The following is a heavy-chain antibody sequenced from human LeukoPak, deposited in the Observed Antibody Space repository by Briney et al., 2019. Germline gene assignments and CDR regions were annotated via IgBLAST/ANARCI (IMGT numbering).Heavy chain of an antibody. CDR2: IFYSGNT. CDR3: ARVFRRDGYFDY. J-gene: IGHJ4*02. D-gene: IGHD5-24*01. V-gene: IGHV4-59*01. Sequence: PSETLSLTCTVSGYSITSYYWSWIRQPPGKGLEWIGYIFYSGNTDYNPSLKSRVTISVDTSRNQFSLKLDSVTAADAAVYYCARVFRRDGYFDYWGQGTLVTVSS. CDR1: GYSITSYY.